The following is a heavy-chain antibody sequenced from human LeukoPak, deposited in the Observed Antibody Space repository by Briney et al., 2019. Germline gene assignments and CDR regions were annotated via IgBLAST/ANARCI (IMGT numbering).Heavy chain of an antibody. CDR2: INKSGST. CDR1: GGSITGYY. V-gene: IGHV4-4*07. J-gene: IGHJ4*02. D-gene: IGHD4-17*01. CDR3: ARDPTTVTTGY. Sequence: SETLSLTCTVSGGSITGYYWSWIRQTADEGLEWIGQINKSGSTNYNPSLKSRVTISVDTSKNQFSLKLSSVTAADTAVYYCARDPTTVTTGYWGQGTLVTVSS.